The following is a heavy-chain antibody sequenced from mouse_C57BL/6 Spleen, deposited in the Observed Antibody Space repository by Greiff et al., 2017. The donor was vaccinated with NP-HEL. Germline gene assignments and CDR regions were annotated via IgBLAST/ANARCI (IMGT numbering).Heavy chain of an antibody. CDR2: IDPSDSYT. J-gene: IGHJ4*01. CDR3: AISLDGYYRAMDY. V-gene: IGHV1-69*01. CDR1: GYTFTSYW. Sequence: QVQLKQPGAELVMPGASVKLSCKASGYTFTSYWMHWVKQRPGQGLEWIGEIDPSDSYTNYNQKFKGKSTLTVDKSSSTAYMQLSSLTSEDSAVYYCAISLDGYYRAMDYWGQGTSVTVSS. D-gene: IGHD2-3*01.